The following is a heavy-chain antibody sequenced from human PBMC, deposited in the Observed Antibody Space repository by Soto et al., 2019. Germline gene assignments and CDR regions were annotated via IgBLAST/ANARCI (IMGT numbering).Heavy chain of an antibody. J-gene: IGHJ4*02. Sequence: DVQLVESGGGLVQPGGSLRLSCAASGFTFSNYWMHWVRLTPGKGLVWVSRVNGDGSITSYADSVKGRFTISRDNAKNTLYLQMNSLRAEDRALYYCARVSHGSYCGGGNCYSDYWGQGILATVSS. CDR2: VNGDGSIT. CDR3: ARVSHGSYCGGGNCYSDY. CDR1: GFTFSNYW. D-gene: IGHD2-15*01. V-gene: IGHV3-74*01.